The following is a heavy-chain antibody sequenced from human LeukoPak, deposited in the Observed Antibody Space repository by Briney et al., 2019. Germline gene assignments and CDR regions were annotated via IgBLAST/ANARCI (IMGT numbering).Heavy chain of an antibody. D-gene: IGHD3-22*01. J-gene: IGHJ6*03. CDR2: MNPNSGNT. Sequence: ASVKVSCKASGYTFTSYDINWVRQATGQGLEWMGWMNPNSGNTGYAQKFQGRVTITRNTSISTAYMELSSLRSEDTAVYYCARGPSHDSSGYYYYYYMDVWGKGNTVTVSS. CDR1: GYTFTSYD. V-gene: IGHV1-8*03. CDR3: ARGPSHDSSGYYYYYYMDV.